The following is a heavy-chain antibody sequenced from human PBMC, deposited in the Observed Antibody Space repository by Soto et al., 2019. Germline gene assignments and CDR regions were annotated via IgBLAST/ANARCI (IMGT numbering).Heavy chain of an antibody. CDR1: GGSISSGYYF. Sequence: QAQLQESGPGLVKPSQTLSLTCTVSGGSISSGYYFCTWIRQLPGKGLEWIGYISYSGSTQYNPSLKSRVTMSVDTSENQFSLKLSSVTAADTAVYYCARELDWPRGYFESWGQGALVTVSS. CDR2: ISYSGST. CDR3: ARELDWPRGYFES. V-gene: IGHV4-31*03. J-gene: IGHJ4*02. D-gene: IGHD2-21*01.